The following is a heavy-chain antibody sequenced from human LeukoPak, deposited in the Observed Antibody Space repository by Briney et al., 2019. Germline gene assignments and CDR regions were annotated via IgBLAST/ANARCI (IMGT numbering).Heavy chain of an antibody. CDR3: AKGDYDISTGYPDY. J-gene: IGHJ4*02. Sequence: GGSLRLSCAASGFTVSSNYMSWVRQAPGKGLEWVSAISGSGGSTYYADSVKGRFTISRDNSKNTLYLQMNSLRAEDTAVYYCAKGDYDISTGYPDYWGQGTLVTVSS. CDR2: ISGSGGST. CDR1: GFTVSSNY. V-gene: IGHV3-23*01. D-gene: IGHD3-9*01.